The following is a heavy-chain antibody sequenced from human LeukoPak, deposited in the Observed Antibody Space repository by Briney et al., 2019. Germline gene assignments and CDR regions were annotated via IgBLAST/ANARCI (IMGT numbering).Heavy chain of an antibody. J-gene: IGHJ4*02. D-gene: IGHD1-26*01. V-gene: IGHV3-15*01. Sequence: GGSLRLSCAASGFTFSDAWMSWVRQAPGKGLEWVGRIKSKSDGGTTDYAAPVKGRFTLSRDDSKNTLYLQMNSLKTEDTAVYYCTTPLAVGIDYWGQGTLVTVSS. CDR1: GFTFSDAW. CDR3: TTPLAVGIDY. CDR2: IKSKSDGGTT.